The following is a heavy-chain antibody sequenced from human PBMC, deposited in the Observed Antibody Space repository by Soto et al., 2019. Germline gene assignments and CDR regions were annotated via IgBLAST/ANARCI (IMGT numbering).Heavy chain of an antibody. CDR3: ARDSLGIGVDAFDI. CDR2: IYYSGST. Sequence: QVQLQESGPGLVKPSQTLSLTCTVSGGSIRSVDYSWSWIRKPPGKAREWIGYIYYSGSTYYNPSLKSRVTISVDTSKNQFSLKLSSVTAADTAVYYCARDSLGIGVDAFDIWGQGTMVTVSS. CDR1: GGSIRSVDYS. V-gene: IGHV4-30-4*01. D-gene: IGHD7-27*01. J-gene: IGHJ3*02.